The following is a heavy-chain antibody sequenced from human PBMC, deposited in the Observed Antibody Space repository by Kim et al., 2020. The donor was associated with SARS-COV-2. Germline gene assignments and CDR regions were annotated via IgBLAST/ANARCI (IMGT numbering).Heavy chain of an antibody. CDR1: GFTFDDYG. D-gene: IGHD5-12*01. J-gene: IGHJ4*02. Sequence: GGSLRLSCAASGFTFDDYGMSWVRQAPGKGLEWVSGINWNGGSTGYADSVKGRFTISGDNAKNSLYLQMNSLRAEDTALYYCAREACGYDWTPYFDYWGQGTMVAVSS. CDR2: INWNGGST. CDR3: AREACGYDWTPYFDY. V-gene: IGHV3-20*04.